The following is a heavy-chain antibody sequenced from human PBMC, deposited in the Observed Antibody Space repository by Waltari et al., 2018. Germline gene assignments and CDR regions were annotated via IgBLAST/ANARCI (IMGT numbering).Heavy chain of an antibody. Sequence: QVQLVQSGAEVKKAGASVTLSCEVFGSSLGDLSINWVRQAPGKGLEWMGGFDSENGEPVYAQKFQGRVTMTEDTSKDIAYMELSRLRSEDTAVYFCATDPVSGRHRDYWGQGTLVTVSS. V-gene: IGHV1-24*01. D-gene: IGHD6-19*01. J-gene: IGHJ4*02. CDR1: GSSLGDLS. CDR3: ATDPVSGRHRDY. CDR2: FDSENGEP.